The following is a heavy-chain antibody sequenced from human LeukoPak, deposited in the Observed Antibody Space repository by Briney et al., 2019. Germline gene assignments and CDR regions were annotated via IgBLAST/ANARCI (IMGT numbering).Heavy chain of an antibody. CDR2: IYHSGST. CDR1: GGSITSGNW. V-gene: IGHV4-4*02. CDR3: ARGVPAAGSIRFDP. D-gene: IGHD6-13*01. Sequence: SETLSLTCAVSGGSITSGNWWSWVRQPPGKGLEWIGEIYHSGSTYYNPSLKSRVTISVDKSKNQFSLILNSVTAADTAVYYCARGVPAAGSIRFDPWGQGTLVTVSS. J-gene: IGHJ5*02.